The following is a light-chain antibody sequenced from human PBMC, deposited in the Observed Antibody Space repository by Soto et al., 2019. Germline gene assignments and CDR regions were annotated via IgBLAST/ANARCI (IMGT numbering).Light chain of an antibody. CDR3: QQSYNSPPD. CDR2: AAS. CDR1: QSISTY. J-gene: IGKJ4*01. Sequence: DIQMTQSPSSLSASVGDRVTITCRASQSISTYLNWYQQRPGKAPKLLIYAASSLQSGVPSRFSGSGSGTDFTLTISSLQPEDFATYYCQQSYNSPPDFGGGTKVEFK. V-gene: IGKV1-39*01.